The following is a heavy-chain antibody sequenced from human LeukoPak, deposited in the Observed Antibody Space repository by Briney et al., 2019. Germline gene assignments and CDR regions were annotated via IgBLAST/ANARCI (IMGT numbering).Heavy chain of an antibody. J-gene: IGHJ4*02. Sequence: ASVKVSCKTSGYSETFYGITWVRQVAGRGLEWMGWISAQHGQTEYAPNSQDRVTMTTDTYTNTAYMELRSLRSDDTAVYYCAGSLGYCTSNVCYLKYWGQGTLVTVSS. CDR3: AGSLGYCTSNVCYLKY. V-gene: IGHV1-18*01. CDR1: GYSETFYG. CDR2: ISAQHGQT. D-gene: IGHD2-8*01.